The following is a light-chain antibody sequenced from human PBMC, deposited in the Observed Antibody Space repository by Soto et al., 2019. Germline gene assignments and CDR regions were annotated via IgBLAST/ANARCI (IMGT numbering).Light chain of an antibody. CDR1: QSISSY. J-gene: IGKJ5*01. Sequence: DIQMTQSPSSLSASVGDRVTITCRASQSISSYLNWYQQKPGKAPKLLIYAASSLQSGVPSRFSGSGSGTDFTLTISNQQPEDLATYYCQQSYSTPITFDQATRLEI. CDR2: AAS. V-gene: IGKV1-39*01. CDR3: QQSYSTPIT.